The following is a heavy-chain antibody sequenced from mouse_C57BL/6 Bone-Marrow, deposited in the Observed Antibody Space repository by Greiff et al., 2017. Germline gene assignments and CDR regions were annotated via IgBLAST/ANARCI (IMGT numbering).Heavy chain of an antibody. D-gene: IGHD1-1*01. J-gene: IGHJ2*01. V-gene: IGHV1-53*01. Sequence: QVQLQQPGTELVKPGASVKLSCKASGYTFTSYWMHWVKQRPGQGLEWIGNINPSNGGTNYNEKFKSKATLTVDKSSSTAYMQLSSLTSEDSAVXYCARTDYYGEGYYFDYWGQGTTLTVSS. CDR3: ARTDYYGEGYYFDY. CDR2: INPSNGGT. CDR1: GYTFTSYW.